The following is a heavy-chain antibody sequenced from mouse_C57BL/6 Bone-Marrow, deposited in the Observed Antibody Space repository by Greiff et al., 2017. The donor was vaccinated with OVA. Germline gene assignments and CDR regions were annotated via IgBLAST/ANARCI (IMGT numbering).Heavy chain of an antibody. CDR2: INPGSGGT. CDR1: GSAFTNYL. J-gene: IGHJ3*01. Sequence: QVQLKESGAELVRPGTSVKVSCKASGSAFTNYLIEWVKQRPGQGLEWIGVINPGSGGTNYNEKFKGKATLTADKSSSTAYMQLSSLTSEDSAVYFCARTPYYYGSRGFAYWGQGTLVTVSA. CDR3: ARTPYYYGSRGFAY. V-gene: IGHV1-54*01. D-gene: IGHD1-1*01.